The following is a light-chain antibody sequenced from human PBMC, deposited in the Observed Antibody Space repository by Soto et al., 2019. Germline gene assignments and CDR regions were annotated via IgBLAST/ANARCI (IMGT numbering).Light chain of an antibody. CDR3: TSCITANTRCV. V-gene: IGLV2-14*01. J-gene: IGLJ1*01. Sequence: QSALTQPASVSGSPEQSITMSCTGTSSDIGRYNYVSWFQQHPGKVPKLVIFEVNYRPSGVSDRFSGSKSGNTASLTITGLQAEDEADYYCTSCITANTRCVFGSGTKVTVL. CDR2: EVN. CDR1: SSDIGRYNY.